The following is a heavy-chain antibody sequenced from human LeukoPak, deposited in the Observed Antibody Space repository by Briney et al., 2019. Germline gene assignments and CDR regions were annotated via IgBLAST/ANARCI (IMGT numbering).Heavy chain of an antibody. V-gene: IGHV4-59*01. Sequence: SETLSLTXSVSGDSISNYYWSWIRQPPGKGLEWIGYIYYSGSTNYNPSLKSRVTISVDTSKNQFSPKLSSVTAADTAAYYCARYRNEALFAFDIWGQGTMVTVSP. CDR3: ARYRNEALFAFDI. J-gene: IGHJ3*02. CDR2: IYYSGST. D-gene: IGHD1-14*01. CDR1: GDSISNYY.